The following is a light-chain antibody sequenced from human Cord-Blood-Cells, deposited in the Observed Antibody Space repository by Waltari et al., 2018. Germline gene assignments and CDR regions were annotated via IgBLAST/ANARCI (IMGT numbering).Light chain of an antibody. CDR1: SSDVGGYHY. Sequence: QSALTHPASASGSPGQSLTIPCPGTSSDVGGYHYVSWYQQHPGKAPKLMIYDVSNRPSGVSNRFSGSKSGNTASLTISGLQAEDEADYYCSSYTSSSTLYVFGTGTKVTVL. CDR3: SSYTSSSTLYV. CDR2: DVS. V-gene: IGLV2-14*01. J-gene: IGLJ1*01.